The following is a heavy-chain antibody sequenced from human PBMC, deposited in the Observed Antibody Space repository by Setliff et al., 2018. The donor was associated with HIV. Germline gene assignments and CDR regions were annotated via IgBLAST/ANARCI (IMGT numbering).Heavy chain of an antibody. CDR2: MYYSGST. J-gene: IGHJ4*02. CDR1: GGSIGSSTYY. Sequence: SETLSLTCAVSGGSIGSSTYYWGWIRQPPGKGLEWIGSMYYSGSTYYNPSLKSRVTISVDTSKNQCSLKLRSVTAADTAVYYCARSYSGPGYAYFDYCGQGTLVTVSS. V-gene: IGHV4-39*07. CDR3: ARSYSGPGYAYFDY. D-gene: IGHD3-16*01.